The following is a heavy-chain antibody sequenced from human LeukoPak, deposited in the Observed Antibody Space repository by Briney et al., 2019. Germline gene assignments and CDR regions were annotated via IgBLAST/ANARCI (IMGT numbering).Heavy chain of an antibody. J-gene: IGHJ4*02. CDR1: GGTFSSYA. V-gene: IGHV1-69*13. Sequence: SVKVSCKASGGTFSSYAISWVRQAPGQGLEWMGGIIPIFGTANYAQRFQGRITITADESTSTAYMELSSLRSEDTAVYYCARLEAGTMIVRYWGQGTLVTVSS. CDR2: IIPIFGTA. CDR3: ARLEAGTMIVRY. D-gene: IGHD3-22*01.